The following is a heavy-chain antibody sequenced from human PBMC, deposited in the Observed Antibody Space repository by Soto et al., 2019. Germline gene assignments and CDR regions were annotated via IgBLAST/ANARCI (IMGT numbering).Heavy chain of an antibody. J-gene: IGHJ1*01. CDR3: PNDRRAVGNYGLYSDL. V-gene: IGHV3-23*01. Sequence: GGSLRLSCAASGFTFSSYGMTWVRQAPGKGREGVSFSSATGAGTYYADSVKGRFTISEENSKNRRYLQMTSLGADNRPVYYVPNDRRAVGNYGLYSDLRGQGALVTVSS. D-gene: IGHD3-16*01. CDR1: GFTFSSYG. CDR2: SSATGAGT.